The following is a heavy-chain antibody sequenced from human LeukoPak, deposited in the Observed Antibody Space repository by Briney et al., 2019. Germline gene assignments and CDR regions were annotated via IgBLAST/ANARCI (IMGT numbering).Heavy chain of an antibody. V-gene: IGHV1-69*05. CDR3: ARDWSGSGSYYSPYYYYYYMDV. CDR2: IIPIFGTV. CDR1: GGTFSSYT. J-gene: IGHJ6*03. Sequence: SVKVSCKASGGTFSSYTISWVRQAPGQGLEWMGRIIPIFGTVNYAQKFQGRVTITTDESTSTAYMELSSLRSEDTAVYYCARDWSGSGSYYSPYYYYYYMDVWGKGTTVTVSS. D-gene: IGHD3-10*01.